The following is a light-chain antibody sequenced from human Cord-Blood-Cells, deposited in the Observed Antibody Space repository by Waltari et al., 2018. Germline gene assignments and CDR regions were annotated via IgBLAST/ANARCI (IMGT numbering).Light chain of an antibody. J-gene: IGKJ2*01. CDR1: QSISSY. V-gene: IGKV1-39*01. CDR3: QQSYSTPPS. CDR2: AAS. Sequence: DIQMTQSPSSLSASVGDRVTITCRASQSISSYLNWYQQKPGKAPQLLIYAASSLQSGVPSRFSGSGSGTDVTLTISRLQPDDFATYYCQQSYSTPPSFGQGTKLEIK.